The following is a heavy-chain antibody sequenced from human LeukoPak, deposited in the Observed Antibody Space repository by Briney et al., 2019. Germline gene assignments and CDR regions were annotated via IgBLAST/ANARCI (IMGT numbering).Heavy chain of an antibody. V-gene: IGHV4-39*01. CDR3: ASRYYSYYYMDV. CDR1: GVSISSMSYY. J-gene: IGHJ6*03. Sequence: SETLSLTCNVSGVSISSMSYYWGWIRQPPGKGLEWIGSNYYSGSTDYSPPLKSRVTISVDTSKNQFSLKLTSVTAADTAVYYCASRYYSYYYMDVWGKGTTVIVSS. CDR2: NYYSGST.